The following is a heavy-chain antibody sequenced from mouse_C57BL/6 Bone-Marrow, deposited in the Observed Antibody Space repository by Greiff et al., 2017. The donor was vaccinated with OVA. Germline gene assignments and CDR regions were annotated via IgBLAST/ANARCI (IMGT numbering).Heavy chain of an antibody. D-gene: IGHD1-1*02. V-gene: IGHV6-3*01. CDR2: IRLKSDNYAT. Sequence: EVQLVESGGGLVQPGGSMKLSCVASGFTFSNYWMNWVRQSPEKGLEWVAQIRLKSDNYATHYAESVKGRFTISRDDSKRSVYLQMNNLRAEDTGIYYCTGLWEDYWGQGTTLTVSS. CDR3: TGLWEDY. J-gene: IGHJ2*01. CDR1: GFTFSNYW.